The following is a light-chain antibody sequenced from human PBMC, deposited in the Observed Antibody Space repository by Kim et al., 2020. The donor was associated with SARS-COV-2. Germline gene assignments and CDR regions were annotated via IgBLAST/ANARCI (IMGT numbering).Light chain of an antibody. CDR1: QGISNY. CDR3: QHYYSYPYT. V-gene: IGKV1-8*01. J-gene: IGKJ1*01. Sequence: AVRITQSPSSLSASTGDRVTITCRASQGISNYLAWYQQKPGKAPKLLIHTASSSQSGVPSRFSGSGSGTEFTLTISRLQSEDFGTYYCQHYYSYPYTFGQGTKVDIK. CDR2: TAS.